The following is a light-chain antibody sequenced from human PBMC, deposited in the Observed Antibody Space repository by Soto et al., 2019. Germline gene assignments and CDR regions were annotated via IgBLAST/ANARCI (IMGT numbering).Light chain of an antibody. CDR3: QQRSNWPPRT. V-gene: IGKV3-11*01. Sequence: EIVLTQSPATLSLSPGERATLSCRASQSVSSYLAWYQQKPGQAPRLLIYDASNRATGFPARFSGSGSGTDFTLTISSLEPEDFAVYYCQQRSNWPPRTFGQGTKEEIK. CDR1: QSVSSY. CDR2: DAS. J-gene: IGKJ1*01.